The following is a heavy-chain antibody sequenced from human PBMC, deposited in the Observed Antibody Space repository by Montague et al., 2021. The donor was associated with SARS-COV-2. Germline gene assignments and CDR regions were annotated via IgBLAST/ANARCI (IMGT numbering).Heavy chain of an antibody. J-gene: IGHJ5*02. CDR2: IWSDGSHK. Sequence: SLRLSCAVSGFSLTDNGMFWVRQAPGKGLEWVAVIWSDGSHKNCGDSVKGRFTVSRDISTNTLFLLMSSLRVDDTAVYYCVKSGSGTFFETWGQGTLVTVSA. CDR3: VKSGSGTFFET. V-gene: IGHV3-33*06. D-gene: IGHD1-26*01. CDR1: GFSLTDNG.